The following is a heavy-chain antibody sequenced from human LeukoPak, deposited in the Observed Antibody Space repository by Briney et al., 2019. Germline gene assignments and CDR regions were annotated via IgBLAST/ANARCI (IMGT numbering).Heavy chain of an antibody. CDR3: ARSPRYYYYGMDV. V-gene: IGHV4-31*03. CDR2: IYYSGST. J-gene: IGHJ6*02. CDR1: GGSISSGGYY. Sequence: TSETLSLTCTVSGGSISSGGYYWRWIRQHPGKGLEWIGYIYYSGSTYYNPSLKSRVTISVDTSKNQFSLKLSSVPAADTAVYYCARSPRYYYYGMDVWGQGTTVTVSS.